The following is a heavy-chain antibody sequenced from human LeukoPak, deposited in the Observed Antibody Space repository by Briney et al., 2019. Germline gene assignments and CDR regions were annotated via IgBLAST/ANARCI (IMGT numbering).Heavy chain of an antibody. J-gene: IGHJ6*02. CDR1: GYIFSTYG. CDR2: ISAYNGNT. D-gene: IGHD6-19*01. Sequence: ASVKVSCKASGYIFSTYGINWVRQAPGQGLEWMGWISAYNGNTNCAQKLQGRVTMTTDTSTSTAYMDLRSLRSDDTAVYYCARATVAEDGMDVWGQGTTVTVSS. CDR3: ARATVAEDGMDV. V-gene: IGHV1-18*01.